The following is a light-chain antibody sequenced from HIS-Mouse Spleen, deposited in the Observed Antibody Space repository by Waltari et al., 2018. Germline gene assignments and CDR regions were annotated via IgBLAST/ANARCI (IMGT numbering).Light chain of an antibody. CDR3: QVWDSSSDHVV. Sequence: SYVLTQPPSVSVAPGKTARITCGGNNLGSKSLHWYQQKPGQAPVLVVYADSDRPSGGPERFSGSNSGNTATLTISRVEAGDEADYYCQVWDSSSDHVVFGGGTKLTVL. CDR1: NLGSKS. CDR2: ADS. J-gene: IGLJ2*01. V-gene: IGLV3-21*03.